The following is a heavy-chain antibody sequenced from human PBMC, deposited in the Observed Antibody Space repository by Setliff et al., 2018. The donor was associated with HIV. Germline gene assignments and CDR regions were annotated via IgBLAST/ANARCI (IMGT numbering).Heavy chain of an antibody. J-gene: IGHJ4*02. CDR2: FMYTDIHYVNYLN. V-gene: IGHV4-34*12. CDR3: ARLTTTYYYDSSAYYHPV. CDR1: GASFVGDNH. D-gene: IGHD3-22*01. Sequence: SETLSLTCAVSGASFVGDNHWSWIRQTPERGLEWIAYFMYTDIHYVNYLNYRNPSLASRLSISVDTSKNQFSLKLSSVTAADTAVFYCARLTTTYYYDSSAYYHPVWGQGTLGTVSS.